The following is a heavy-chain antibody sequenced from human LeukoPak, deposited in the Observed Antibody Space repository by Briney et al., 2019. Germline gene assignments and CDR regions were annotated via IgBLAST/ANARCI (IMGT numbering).Heavy chain of an antibody. Sequence: GGSLRLSCAASGFTFSDHYVDWVRQAPGKGLEWVGRIRKKSNSYTTEYAASVKGRFTISRDDSENSLYLQMNSLKTEDTAVYYCTRVATTNWNFDLWGRGTRVTVSS. V-gene: IGHV3-72*01. CDR2: IRKKSNSYTT. CDR1: GFTFSDHY. CDR3: TRVATTNWNFDL. D-gene: IGHD1-1*01. J-gene: IGHJ2*01.